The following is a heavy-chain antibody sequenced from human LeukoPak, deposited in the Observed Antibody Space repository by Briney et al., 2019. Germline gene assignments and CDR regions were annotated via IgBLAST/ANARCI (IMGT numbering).Heavy chain of an antibody. V-gene: IGHV3-30*04. CDR2: VSYDGNSK. J-gene: IGHJ5*02. Sequence: GGSLRLSCAASGFTFRTYSIYWVRQAPGKGLEWVAVVSYDGNSKFYAASVRGRFTISRDNSLNTLYLQMDSLRPEDTAVYYCARATIQNWFDPWGQGTLVTVSS. CDR3: ARATIQNWFDP. CDR1: GFTFRTYS.